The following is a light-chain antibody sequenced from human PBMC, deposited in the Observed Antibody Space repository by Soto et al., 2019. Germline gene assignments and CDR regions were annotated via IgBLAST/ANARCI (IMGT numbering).Light chain of an antibody. CDR2: EVS. J-gene: IGLJ2*01. CDR3: SSYAGSNNL. Sequence: QSALTQPPSASGSPGQSVTISCTGTSSDVGGYNYVSWYQQHPGKAPKLMIYEVSKRPSGVPDRFSGSKSGNTASLTVSGLQEEDEADYYCSSYAGSNNLFGGGTKLTVL. CDR1: SSDVGGYNY. V-gene: IGLV2-8*01.